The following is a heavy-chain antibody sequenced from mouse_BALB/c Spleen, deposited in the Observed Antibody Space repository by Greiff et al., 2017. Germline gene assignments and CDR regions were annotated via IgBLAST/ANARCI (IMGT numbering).Heavy chain of an antibody. CDR2: ILPGSGST. D-gene: IGHD2-14*01. CDR3: ARDYRYEGFDY. Sequence: VKLQQSGAELMKPGASVKISCKATGYTFSSYWIEWVKQRPGHGLEWIGEILPGSGSTNYNEKFKGKATFTADTSSNTAYMQLSSLTSEDSAVYYCARDYRYEGFDYWGQGTTLTVSS. V-gene: IGHV1-9*01. CDR1: GYTFSSYW. J-gene: IGHJ2*01.